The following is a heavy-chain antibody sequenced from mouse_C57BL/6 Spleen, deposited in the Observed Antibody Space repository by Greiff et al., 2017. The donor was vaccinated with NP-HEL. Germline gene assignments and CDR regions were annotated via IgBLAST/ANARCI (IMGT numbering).Heavy chain of an antibody. Sequence: EVQLVESGGDLVKPGGSLKLSCAASGFTFSSYGMSWVRQTPDKRLEWVATISSGGSYTYYPDSVKGRFTISRDNAKNTLYLQMSSLKSEDTAMYYCARQPAMDYWGQGTSVTVSS. CDR1: GFTFSSYG. CDR3: ARQPAMDY. V-gene: IGHV5-6*01. J-gene: IGHJ4*01. CDR2: ISSGGSYT.